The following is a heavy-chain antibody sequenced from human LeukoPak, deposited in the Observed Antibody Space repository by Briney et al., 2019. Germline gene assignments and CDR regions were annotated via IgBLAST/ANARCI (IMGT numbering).Heavy chain of an antibody. V-gene: IGHV3-64*01. J-gene: IGHJ3*02. CDR3: ARAASSGYYSLSPRDAFDI. CDR2: ISSNGGST. CDR1: GFTFSSYA. Sequence: GGSLRLSCAASGFTFSSYAMHWVRQAPGKGLEYVSAISSNGGSTYYANSVKGRFTISRDNSKNTPYLQMGSLRAEDMAVYYCARAASSGYYSLSPRDAFDIWGQGTMVTVSS. D-gene: IGHD3-22*01.